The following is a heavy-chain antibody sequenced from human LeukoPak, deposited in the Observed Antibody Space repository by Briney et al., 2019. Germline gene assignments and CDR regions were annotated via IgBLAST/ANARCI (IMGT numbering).Heavy chain of an antibody. CDR2: IYYSGST. D-gene: IGHD3-10*01. CDR1: GGSISSYY. V-gene: IGHV4-59*01. Sequence: SETLSLTCTVSGGSISSYYWSWIRQPPGKGLEWIGYIYYSGSTNYNPSLKSRVTISVDTSKNQFSLKLSSVTAADTAVYYCARANSYGSGSYYAAWFDPWGQGTLVTVSS. J-gene: IGHJ5*02. CDR3: ARANSYGSGSYYAAWFDP.